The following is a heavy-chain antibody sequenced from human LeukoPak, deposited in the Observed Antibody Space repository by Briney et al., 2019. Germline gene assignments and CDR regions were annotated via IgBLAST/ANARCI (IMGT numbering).Heavy chain of an antibody. J-gene: IGHJ6*03. Sequence: ASVKVSCKASGYTFTGYYMHWVRQAPGQGLEWMGWINPNSGGTNYAQKFQGRVTMTRDTSISTAYMELSRLRSDDTAVYYCARDLIRSSWYYYMDVWGKGTTVTVSS. CDR2: INPNSGGT. V-gene: IGHV1-2*02. CDR3: ARDLIRSSWYYYMDV. D-gene: IGHD6-13*01. CDR1: GYTFTGYY.